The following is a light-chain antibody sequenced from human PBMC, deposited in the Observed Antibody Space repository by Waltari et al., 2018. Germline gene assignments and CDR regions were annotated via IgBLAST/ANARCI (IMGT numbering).Light chain of an antibody. CDR2: AAS. J-gene: IGKJ2*01. CDR1: QGISSY. CDR3: QQLNSYPRT. Sequence: DIQLTQSPSFLSASVGDRVTITCRASQGISSYLAWYQQKPGKAPKPLIYAASTLQSGDPSRFSGSGSGTEFTLTISSLQPEDFATYYCQQLNSYPRTFGQGTKLEIK. V-gene: IGKV1-9*01.